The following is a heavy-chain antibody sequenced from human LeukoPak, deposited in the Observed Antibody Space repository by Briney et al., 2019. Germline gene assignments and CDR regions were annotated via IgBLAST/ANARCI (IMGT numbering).Heavy chain of an antibody. V-gene: IGHV3-23*01. CDR3: ARGSTHYDVLTGYHYYFDY. Sequence: GGSLRLSCAASGFTFSSYAMSWVRQAPGKGLEWVSAISGSCGSTYYADSLKGRFTISRDNAKNSLYLQMNSLRAEDTALYYCARGSTHYDVLTGYHYYFDYWGQGTLVTVSS. D-gene: IGHD3-9*01. J-gene: IGHJ4*02. CDR1: GFTFSSYA. CDR2: ISGSCGST.